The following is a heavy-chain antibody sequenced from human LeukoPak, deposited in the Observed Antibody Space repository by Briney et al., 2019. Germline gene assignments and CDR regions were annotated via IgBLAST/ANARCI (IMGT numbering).Heavy chain of an antibody. CDR1: GGSFSGYY. Sequence: PSETLSLTCAVYGGSFSGYYWSWIRQPPGKGLEWIGYIYYSGSTNYNPSLKSRVTISVDTSKNQFSLKLSSVTAADTAVYYCARAHYDFWSGYFGYWGQGTLVTVSS. D-gene: IGHD3-3*01. J-gene: IGHJ4*02. V-gene: IGHV4-59*01. CDR3: ARAHYDFWSGYFGY. CDR2: IYYSGST.